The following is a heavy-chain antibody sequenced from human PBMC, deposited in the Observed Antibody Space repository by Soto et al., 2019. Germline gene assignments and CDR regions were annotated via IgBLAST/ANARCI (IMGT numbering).Heavy chain of an antibody. CDR3: AKVWGEYCSGGSCYYYYYYMAV. Sequence: GGSLRLACAASGFTFSSYAMSWVRQAPGKGLEWVSAISGSGGSTYYADSVKGRFTISRDNSKNTLYLQMNSLRAEDTAVYYCAKVWGEYCSGGSCYYYYYYMAVWGKGTTVTVSS. J-gene: IGHJ6*03. CDR1: GFTFSSYA. CDR2: ISGSGGST. V-gene: IGHV3-23*01. D-gene: IGHD2-15*01.